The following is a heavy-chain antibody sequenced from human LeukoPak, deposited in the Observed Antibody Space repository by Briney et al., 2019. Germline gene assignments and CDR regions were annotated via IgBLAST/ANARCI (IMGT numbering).Heavy chain of an antibody. CDR1: GGSFSGYY. CDR3: ARHSAAAADY. Sequence: SETLSLTCAVYGGSFSGYYWSWIRQPPGKGLEWIGEIDHSGSTNYNPSLKSRVTISVDTSKNQFSLKLSSVTAADTAVYYCARHSAAAADYWGQGTLVTVSS. D-gene: IGHD6-13*01. J-gene: IGHJ4*02. CDR2: IDHSGST. V-gene: IGHV4-34*01.